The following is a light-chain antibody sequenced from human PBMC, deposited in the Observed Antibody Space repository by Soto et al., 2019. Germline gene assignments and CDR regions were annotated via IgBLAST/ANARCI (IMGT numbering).Light chain of an antibody. V-gene: IGKV3-20*01. CDR1: QSVSSSY. J-gene: IGKJ1*01. CDR3: QQYGTSGT. CDR2: GAS. Sequence: EIVLTQSAGTLSLSPGQRSTLSCGASQSVSSSYLAWYQHKPGHAPRLLIYGASSRATGIPDMFSGSGSGTDFTLTISRLEPEDFAVYYCQQYGTSGTFGQGTKVDIK.